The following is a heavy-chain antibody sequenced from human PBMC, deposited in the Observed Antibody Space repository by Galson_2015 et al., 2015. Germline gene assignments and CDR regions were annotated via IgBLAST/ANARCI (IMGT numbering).Heavy chain of an antibody. D-gene: IGHD5-18*01. CDR3: ARDRMYSYGPLGWFDP. Sequence: SETLSLTCTVSGGSISSYYWSWIRQPPGKGLEWIGYIYYSGSTNYNPSLKSRVTISVDTSKNQFSLKLSSVAAADTAVYYCARDRMYSYGPLGWFDPWGQGTLVTVSS. V-gene: IGHV4-59*01. CDR1: GGSISSYY. CDR2: IYYSGST. J-gene: IGHJ5*02.